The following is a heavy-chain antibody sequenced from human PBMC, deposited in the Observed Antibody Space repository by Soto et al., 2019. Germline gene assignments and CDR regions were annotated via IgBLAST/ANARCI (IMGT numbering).Heavy chain of an antibody. Sequence: GGSLRLSCAASGFTFSSYAMSWVRQAPGKGLEWVSAISGSGGSTYYADSVKGRFTISRDNSKNTLYLQRNSLRAEDTAVYYCAKVLPGGTIFGVAVDLGKDAFDIWGQGTMVTVSS. D-gene: IGHD3-3*01. CDR1: GFTFSSYA. V-gene: IGHV3-23*01. CDR3: AKVLPGGTIFGVAVDLGKDAFDI. CDR2: ISGSGGST. J-gene: IGHJ3*02.